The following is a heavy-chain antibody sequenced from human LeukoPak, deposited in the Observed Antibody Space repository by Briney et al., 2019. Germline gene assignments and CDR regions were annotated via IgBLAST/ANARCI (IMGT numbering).Heavy chain of an antibody. J-gene: IGHJ4*02. CDR1: GFTFDDYA. CDR3: AKAVGYCSSTSCYTSDY. D-gene: IGHD2-2*02. Sequence: GGSLRLSCAASGFTFDDYAMHWVRQAPGKGMEWVSLISWDGGSTYYADSVKGRFTISRDNSKNSLYLQMNSLRAEDTALYYCAKAVGYCSSTSCYTSDYWGQGTLVTVSS. CDR2: ISWDGGST. V-gene: IGHV3-43D*03.